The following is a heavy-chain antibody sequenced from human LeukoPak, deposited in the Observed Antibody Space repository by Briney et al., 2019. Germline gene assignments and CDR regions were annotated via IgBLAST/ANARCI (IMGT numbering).Heavy chain of an antibody. J-gene: IGHJ6*02. V-gene: IGHV3-11*04. Sequence: GGSLRLSCAASGFTFSDYYMTWIRQAPGKGLEWVSYISGSGSAIYYADSVKGRFTISRDNSKNTLYLQMNSLRAEDTAVYYCAKDRCSSTSCYANYYYGMDVWGQGTTVTVSS. CDR2: ISGSGSAI. CDR3: AKDRCSSTSCYANYYYGMDV. D-gene: IGHD2-2*01. CDR1: GFTFSDYY.